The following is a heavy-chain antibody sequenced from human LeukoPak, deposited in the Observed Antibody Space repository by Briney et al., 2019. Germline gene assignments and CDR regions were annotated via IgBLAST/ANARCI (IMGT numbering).Heavy chain of an antibody. J-gene: IGHJ4*02. Sequence: GGSLRLSCAASRFRFSGIGMHWVRQAPGKGLDWVAYIRNDGGNKQYADSVKGRFSISRDNSKNTLSLEMNSLRAEDTAVYYCAKDLWYTSSSEEYWGQGTLVTVSS. D-gene: IGHD6-6*01. CDR3: AKDLWYTSSSEEY. V-gene: IGHV3-30*02. CDR2: IRNDGGNK. CDR1: RFRFSGIG.